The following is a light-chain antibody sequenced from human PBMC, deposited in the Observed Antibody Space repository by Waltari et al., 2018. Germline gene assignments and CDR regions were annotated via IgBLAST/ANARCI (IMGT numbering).Light chain of an antibody. J-gene: IGLJ2*01. Sequence: SYELTQPPSVSVSPGQTATITCSGDLLPKQFAYWYQQRPGPAPVLLIYKDTERASGIPERFSGSTSGTTVTLTIAGGQAEDEADYFCQSVDVTALPFGGGTRLTVL. V-gene: IGLV3-25*03. CDR1: LLPKQF. CDR3: QSVDVTALP. CDR2: KDT.